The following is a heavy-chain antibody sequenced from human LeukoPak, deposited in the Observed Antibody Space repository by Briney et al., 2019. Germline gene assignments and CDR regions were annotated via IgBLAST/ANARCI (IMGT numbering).Heavy chain of an antibody. CDR2: LSTSGST. CDR1: GVSISSGNYY. Sequence: SETLSLTCTVSGVSISSGNYYWSWIRQPAGKGLEWIGRLSTSGSTNYNPSLKSRVTTSIDTSKNQFSLKLRSVTAADTAVYYCAKDGGYIVVVVAAPGVFYDIWGQGTMVTVSS. CDR3: AKDGGYIVVVVAAPGVFYDI. J-gene: IGHJ3*02. V-gene: IGHV4-61*02. D-gene: IGHD2-15*01.